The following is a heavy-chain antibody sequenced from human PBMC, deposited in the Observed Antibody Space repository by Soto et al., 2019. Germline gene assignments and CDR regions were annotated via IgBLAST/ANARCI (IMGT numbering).Heavy chain of an antibody. CDR1: GFNFDNYG. Sequence: QVQLVESGGGVVQPGGSLRLSCQASGFNFDNYGMHWVRQAPGKGLEGVAVITYDGSFQYYADSVKGRFTIARDNSKNTLSLHLNTLKPEDTAVYHCAKDRVGGTFYTPLACWGQGTLVTVSS. D-gene: IGHD1-7*01. CDR3: AKDRVGGTFYTPLAC. CDR2: ITYDGSFQ. V-gene: IGHV3-30*18. J-gene: IGHJ4*02.